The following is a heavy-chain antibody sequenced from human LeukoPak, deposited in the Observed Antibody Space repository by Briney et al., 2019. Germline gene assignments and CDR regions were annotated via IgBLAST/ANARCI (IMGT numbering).Heavy chain of an antibody. Sequence: GGSLRLSCAASGFTFSSYAMHSVRQAPGKGLEWVAVISYDGSNKYYADSVKGRFTISRDNSKNTLYLQMNSLRAEDTAVYYCARDLSDYWGQGTLVTVSS. V-gene: IGHV3-30-3*01. CDR3: ARDLSDY. CDR2: ISYDGSNK. CDR1: GFTFSSYA. J-gene: IGHJ4*02.